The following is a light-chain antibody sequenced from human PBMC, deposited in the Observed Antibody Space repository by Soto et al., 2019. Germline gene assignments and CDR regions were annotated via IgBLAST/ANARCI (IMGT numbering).Light chain of an antibody. J-gene: IGKJ5*01. Sequence: EIVMTQSPATLSFSPGERATLSCRASQSVSSNLAWYQQKPGQAPRLLIYGASSRATGIPVRFSGSGSGTEFTLTISSLQPEDFAVYYCQQYNNWPLTFGQGTRLEIK. V-gene: IGKV3-15*01. CDR2: GAS. CDR1: QSVSSN. CDR3: QQYNNWPLT.